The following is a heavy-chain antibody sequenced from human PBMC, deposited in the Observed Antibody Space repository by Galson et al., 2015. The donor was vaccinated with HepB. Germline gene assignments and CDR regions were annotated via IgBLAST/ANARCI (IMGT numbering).Heavy chain of an antibody. CDR1: GFTFSSYA. D-gene: IGHD6-6*01. V-gene: IGHV3-30-3*01. CDR3: AGDGLVAARYYYYGMDV. CDR2: ISYDGSNK. J-gene: IGHJ6*02. Sequence: LRLSCAASGFTFSSYAMHWVRQAPGKGLEWVAVISYDGSNKYYADSVKGRFTISRDNSKNTLYLQMNSLRAEDTAVYYCAGDGLVAARYYYYGMDVWGQGTTVTVSS.